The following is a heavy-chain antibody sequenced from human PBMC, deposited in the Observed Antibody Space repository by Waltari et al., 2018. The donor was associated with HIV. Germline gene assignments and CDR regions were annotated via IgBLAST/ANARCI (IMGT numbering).Heavy chain of an antibody. J-gene: IGHJ6*02. D-gene: IGHD3-3*01. CDR1: GFTSRTSN. CDR2: ISSSTTYK. Sequence: EVQLVESGGGLVKPGGALRAACAASGFTSRTSNMTWVRQAPGKGLEWISSISSSTTYKNYAESVKGRFTISRDNAKKSLYLQMNSLRAEDTAVYYCARDWSAYDEPDYYYAMDVWGQGTTVTVSS. V-gene: IGHV3-21*02. CDR3: ARDWSAYDEPDYYYAMDV.